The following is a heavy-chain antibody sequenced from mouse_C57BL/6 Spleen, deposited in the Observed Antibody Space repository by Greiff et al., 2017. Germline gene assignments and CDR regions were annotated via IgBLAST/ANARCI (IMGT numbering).Heavy chain of an antibody. CDR1: GYTFTSYG. CDR3: ARGQGNWGAMDY. Sequence: VQLKESGAELARPGASVQLSCKASGYTFTSYGISWVKQRTGQGLEWIGEIFPRSGNTYYNEKFKGKAPLTAEKSYSTAYMELRSLTSEDSAVYFCARGQGNWGAMDYWGQGTSVTVSS. D-gene: IGHD4-1*01. V-gene: IGHV1-81*01. J-gene: IGHJ4*01. CDR2: IFPRSGNT.